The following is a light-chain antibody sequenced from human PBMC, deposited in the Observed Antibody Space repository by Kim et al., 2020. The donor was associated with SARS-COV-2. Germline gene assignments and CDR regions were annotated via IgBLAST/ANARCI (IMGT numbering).Light chain of an antibody. CDR2: DAS. Sequence: EIVLTQSPATVSVSPGEGATLSCRTSQSLGTNLAWYQQKPGQAPRLLIYDASTRPPGVQARFRGSGSGTEFTLTISSLQSEDFAVYYCQQFNNWPLTFGGGTKVDIK. CDR1: QSLGTN. J-gene: IGKJ4*01. V-gene: IGKV3-15*01. CDR3: QQFNNWPLT.